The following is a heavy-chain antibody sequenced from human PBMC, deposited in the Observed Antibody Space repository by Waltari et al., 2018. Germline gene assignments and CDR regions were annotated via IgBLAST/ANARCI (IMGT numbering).Heavy chain of an antibody. V-gene: IGHV4-4*02. Sequence: QVQLQESGPGLVKPSGTLSLTCAVSGGSISSSNWWSWVRQPPGKGLEWIGEIYHSGSTNYNPSHKSRVTVSVDNSKNQFSLKLSSVTAADTAVYYCAGELGVNDYGDYGYDYWGQGTLVTVSS. J-gene: IGHJ4*02. CDR1: GGSISSSNW. CDR2: IYHSGST. CDR3: AGELGVNDYGDYGYDY. D-gene: IGHD4-17*01.